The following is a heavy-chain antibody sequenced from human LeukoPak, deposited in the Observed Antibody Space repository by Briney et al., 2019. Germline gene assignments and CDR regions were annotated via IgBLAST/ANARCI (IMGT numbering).Heavy chain of an antibody. D-gene: IGHD5-12*01. V-gene: IGHV3-7*01. Sequence: PGGPLRLSCAASGFTFSNYWMTWVRQAPGKGLEWVAHINQDGSEEHYMDSAKARFTISRDNAKNSLSLQMNSLRAEDTAVYYCVRDGGVSGYDLLDYWGQGTLVTVSS. CDR3: VRDGGVSGYDLLDY. CDR1: GFTFSNYW. CDR2: INQDGSEE. J-gene: IGHJ4*02.